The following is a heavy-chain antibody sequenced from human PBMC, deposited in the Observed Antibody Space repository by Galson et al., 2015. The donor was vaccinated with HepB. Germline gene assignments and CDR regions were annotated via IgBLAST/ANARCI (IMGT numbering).Heavy chain of an antibody. CDR1: GFTFSNAW. V-gene: IGHV3-15*07. CDR3: TTDLYYYDSSGYPGDY. J-gene: IGHJ4*02. Sequence: SLRLSCPASGFTFSNAWMNWVRQAPGKGLEWAGRIKSKTDGGKTDYVAPVKGRFTNSRDDSKNTLYLQMNSRKTDDTAVYYCTTDLYYYDSSGYPGDYWGQGTLVTVSS. D-gene: IGHD3-22*01. CDR2: IKSKTDGGKT.